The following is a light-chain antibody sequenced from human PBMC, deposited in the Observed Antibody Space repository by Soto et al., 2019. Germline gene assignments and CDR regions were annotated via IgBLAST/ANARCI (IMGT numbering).Light chain of an antibody. J-gene: IGKJ4*01. V-gene: IGKV4-1*01. CDR3: QQYYSTPPT. CDR1: QSVLYSSNNKNY. CDR2: WTS. Sequence: DIVMTQSPLSLPVTPGEPASISCRSSQSVLYSSNNKNYLAWYQQKPGQPPKXXIYWTSTRESGVLDRFSGSGSGTDFTLTISSLQAEDVAVYYCQQYYSTPPTFGGGTKVDIK.